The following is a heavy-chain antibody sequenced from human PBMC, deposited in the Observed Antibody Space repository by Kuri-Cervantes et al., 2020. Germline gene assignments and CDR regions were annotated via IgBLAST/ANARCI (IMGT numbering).Heavy chain of an antibody. Sequence: ASVKVSCKASGYTFTSYYMHWVRQAPGQGLEWMGIINPSGGSTSYAQKFQGRVTMTRDTSTSTVYMELSSLRAEDTAVYYCARGGPGPAATYYYYYMDVWGKGTTVTVSS. CDR3: ARGGPGPAATYYYYYMDV. J-gene: IGHJ6*03. V-gene: IGHV1-46*01. CDR1: GYTFTSYY. CDR2: INPSGGST. D-gene: IGHD2-15*01.